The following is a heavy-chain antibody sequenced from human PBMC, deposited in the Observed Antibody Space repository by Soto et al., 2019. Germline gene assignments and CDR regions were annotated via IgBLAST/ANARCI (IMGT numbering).Heavy chain of an antibody. Sequence: QVQLVESGGGVVQPGRSLRLSCAASGFTFSSYGMHWVRQAPGKGLEWVAVISYDGSNKYYADYVKGRFTISRDNSKNTLYLQMNSLRAEDTAVYYCAKDRWGYGDSPGRGNYYYYGMDVWGQGTTVTVSS. V-gene: IGHV3-30*18. CDR1: GFTFSSYG. CDR3: AKDRWGYGDSPGRGNYYYYGMDV. CDR2: ISYDGSNK. D-gene: IGHD4-17*01. J-gene: IGHJ6*02.